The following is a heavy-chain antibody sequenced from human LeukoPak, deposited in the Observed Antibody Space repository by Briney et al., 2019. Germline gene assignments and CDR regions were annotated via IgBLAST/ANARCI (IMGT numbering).Heavy chain of an antibody. J-gene: IGHJ4*02. V-gene: IGHV1-2*06. Sequence: ASVKGSCKASGDTFTGDYMHWVRQAPGQGLECMGRSNPSSGGTNYAQKFQGRVTMTRDTSISTAYMELSRLRSDDTAVYYCAREALEDYFDYWGQGTLVTVSS. CDR2: SNPSSGGT. CDR1: GDTFTGDY. CDR3: AREALEDYFDY.